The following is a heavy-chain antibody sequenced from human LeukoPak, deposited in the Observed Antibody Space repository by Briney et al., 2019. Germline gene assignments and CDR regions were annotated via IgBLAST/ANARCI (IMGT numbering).Heavy chain of an antibody. CDR3: ARHSKPAVTILDH. CDR1: GASITYY. V-gene: IGHV4-4*02. CDR2: VHRDGYT. Sequence: SGTLSLTCAVSGASITYYYSWVRQFPGKGLEWIGEVHRDGYTNYNPSLQSRVTMSVDKSKNQLSLQLTSVTAADTALYYCARHSKPAVTILDHWGQGTLVTVSS. J-gene: IGHJ4*02. D-gene: IGHD4-17*01.